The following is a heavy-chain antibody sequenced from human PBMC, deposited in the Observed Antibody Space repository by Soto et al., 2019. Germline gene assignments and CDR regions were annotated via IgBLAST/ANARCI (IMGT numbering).Heavy chain of an antibody. CDR3: ARPYEGGYSSNTHYYYALDV. D-gene: IGHD3-22*01. CDR1: GGTFSRYS. CDR2: IVPIFGTT. Sequence: QVQLVQSGAEVKKPGSSVKVSCKISGGTFSRYSISWVRQAPGQGLEWMGGIVPIFGTTNYAQKFQDRVTITTDESATTAHMELSNLRSEDTAVYYCARPYEGGYSSNTHYYYALDVWGQGTAVTVSS. J-gene: IGHJ6*02. V-gene: IGHV1-69*01.